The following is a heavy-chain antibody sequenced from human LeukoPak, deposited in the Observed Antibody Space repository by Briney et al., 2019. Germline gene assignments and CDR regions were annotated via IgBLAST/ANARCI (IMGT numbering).Heavy chain of an antibody. CDR2: IIPIFGTA. J-gene: IGHJ6*04. Sequence: VASVKVSCKASGGTFSSYAISWVRQAPGQGLEWMGGIIPIFGTANYAQKFQGRVTITADESTSTAYMELSSLRSGDTAVYYCAGGAYRELLWFGELLSPLYYYGMDVWGKGTTVTVSS. V-gene: IGHV1-69*13. CDR3: AGGAYRELLWFGELLSPLYYYGMDV. D-gene: IGHD3-10*01. CDR1: GGTFSSYA.